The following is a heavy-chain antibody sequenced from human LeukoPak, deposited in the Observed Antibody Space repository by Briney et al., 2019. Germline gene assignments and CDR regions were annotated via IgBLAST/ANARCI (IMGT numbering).Heavy chain of an antibody. CDR1: GYTLTELS. CDR3: ATEQVYYDILTGLTYDY. Sequence: ASVKVSCKVSGYTLTELSMHWARQAPGKGLEWMGGFDPEDGETIYAQKFQGRVTMTEDTSTDTAYMELSSLRSEDTAVYYCATEQVYYDILTGLTYDYWGQGALVTVSS. D-gene: IGHD3-9*01. CDR2: FDPEDGET. J-gene: IGHJ4*02. V-gene: IGHV1-24*01.